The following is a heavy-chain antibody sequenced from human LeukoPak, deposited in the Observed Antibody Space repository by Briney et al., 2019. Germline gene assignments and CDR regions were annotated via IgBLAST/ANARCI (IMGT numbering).Heavy chain of an antibody. CDR3: AKGGDLYGGLFDS. D-gene: IGHD4/OR15-4a*01. CDR2: ISGSGGST. Sequence: GGSLRLSCAASGFTFSTYVMTWVRQAPGKGLEWVSSISGSGGSTYYADSVKGRFTLSRDNSKNRLYLQMNNLRAEDTAVYYCAKGGDLYGGLFDSWGQGTLVTVSS. CDR1: GFTFSTYV. J-gene: IGHJ4*02. V-gene: IGHV3-23*01.